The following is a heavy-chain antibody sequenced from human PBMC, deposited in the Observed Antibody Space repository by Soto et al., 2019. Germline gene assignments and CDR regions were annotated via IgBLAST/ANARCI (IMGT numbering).Heavy chain of an antibody. J-gene: IGHJ6*02. CDR3: ARGGIPPSGYGIAYAMDV. D-gene: IGHD1-26*01. CDR2: TYYSGST. CDR1: GVSISGSRYY. V-gene: IGHV4-39*01. Sequence: SETLSLTCTVSGVSISGSRYYWGWIRQPPGRGLEWIGNTYYSGSTYYTPALKSRVTLSVDTSKNQFSLNLNSVTAADTAVYYCARGGIPPSGYGIAYAMDVWGQGTTVTVSS.